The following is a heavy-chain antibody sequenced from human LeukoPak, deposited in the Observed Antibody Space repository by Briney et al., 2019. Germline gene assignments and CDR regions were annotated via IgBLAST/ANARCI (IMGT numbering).Heavy chain of an antibody. CDR3: QSSGVVAGRDAFDV. CDR1: GYSISSGYY. V-gene: IGHV4-38-2*02. J-gene: IGHJ3*01. Sequence: ASETLSLTCTVSGYSISSGYYWGWIRQPPGKGLEWIGSIYHSGSTYYNPSLKSRVTISVDTSKNQFSLKLSSVTAADTAVYYCQSSGVVAGRDAFDVWGQGTMVTVSS. CDR2: IYHSGST. D-gene: IGHD3-3*01.